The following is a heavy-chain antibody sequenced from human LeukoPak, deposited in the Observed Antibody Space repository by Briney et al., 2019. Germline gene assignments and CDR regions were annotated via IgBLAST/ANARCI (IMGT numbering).Heavy chain of an antibody. J-gene: IGHJ6*04. Sequence: GGSLRLSCAASGFTFSSYGMHCVRQAPGKGLEWVAVIWYDGSNKYYADSVKGRFTISRDNSKNTLYLQMNSLRAEDTAVYYCARGRTGRGSGSHNPRGYYYGMDVWGKGTTVTVSS. CDR1: GFTFSSYG. CDR3: ARGRTGRGSGSHNPRGYYYGMDV. CDR2: IWYDGSNK. V-gene: IGHV3-33*01. D-gene: IGHD3-10*01.